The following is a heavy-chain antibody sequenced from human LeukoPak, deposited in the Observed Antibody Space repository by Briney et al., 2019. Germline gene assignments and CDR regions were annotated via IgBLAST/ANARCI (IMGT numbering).Heavy chain of an antibody. Sequence: GGSLRLSCAASGFTFSSYAMHWVRQAPGKGLEWVAVISYDGSNKYYADSVKGRFTISRDNSKNTLYLQMNSLRAEDTAVYYCARGTTLNCSGGSCYSGYYYYGMDVWGQGSTVTVSS. J-gene: IGHJ6*02. CDR1: GFTFSSYA. D-gene: IGHD2-15*01. CDR2: ISYDGSNK. CDR3: ARGTTLNCSGGSCYSGYYYYGMDV. V-gene: IGHV3-30*04.